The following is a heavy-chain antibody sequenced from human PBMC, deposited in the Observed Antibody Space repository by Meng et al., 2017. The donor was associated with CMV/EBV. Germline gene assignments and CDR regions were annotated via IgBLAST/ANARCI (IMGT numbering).Heavy chain of an antibody. Sequence: ASVQVSCKASGYTFTGYYMHWVRQAPGQGLEWMGWINPNSGGTNYAQKFQGRVTMTRDTSISTAYMELGRLRSDDTAVYYCARGMTTDYYYYGMDVWGQGTMVTVSS. CDR2: INPNSGGT. CDR1: GYTFTGYY. J-gene: IGHJ6*02. D-gene: IGHD4-11*01. CDR3: ARGMTTDYYYYGMDV. V-gene: IGHV1-2*02.